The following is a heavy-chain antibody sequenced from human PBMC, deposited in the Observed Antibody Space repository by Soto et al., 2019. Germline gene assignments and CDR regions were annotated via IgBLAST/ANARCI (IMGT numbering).Heavy chain of an antibody. CDR3: ANEIRITIFGVVNYGMDV. D-gene: IGHD3-3*01. V-gene: IGHV3-23*01. CDR1: GFTFSSYA. J-gene: IGHJ6*02. Sequence: GGSLRLSCAASGFTFSSYAMSWVRQAPGQGLEWVSAISGSGGSTYYADSVKGRFTISRDNSKNTLYLQMNSLRAEDTAVYYCANEIRITIFGVVNYGMDVWGQGTTVTVSS. CDR2: ISGSGGST.